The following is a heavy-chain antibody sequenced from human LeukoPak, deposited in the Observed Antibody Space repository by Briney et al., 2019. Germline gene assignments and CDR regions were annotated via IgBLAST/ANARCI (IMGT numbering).Heavy chain of an antibody. Sequence: PSETLSLTCTVSGGSISSYYWSWIRQPAGKGLEWIGRIYTSGSTNYNPSLKSRVTMSVDTSKNQFSLKLSSVTAADTAVYYCARESGYGIKTTLSDYWGQGTLVTVSS. CDR2: IYTSGST. V-gene: IGHV4-4*07. CDR3: ARESGYGIKTTLSDY. J-gene: IGHJ4*02. D-gene: IGHD6-25*01. CDR1: GGSISSYY.